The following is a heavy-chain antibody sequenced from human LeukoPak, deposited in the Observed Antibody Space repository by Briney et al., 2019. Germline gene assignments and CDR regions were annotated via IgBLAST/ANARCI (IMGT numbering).Heavy chain of an antibody. CDR3: AKPRGTRWYFDY. Sequence: PGGSLRLSCAASGFTFSSHWMHWVRQAPGTGLVWVARINSDGSSTSYADSVKGRFTISRDNAKNTLYLQMNSLRAEDTAVYYCAKPRGTRWYFDYWGQGTLVTVPS. V-gene: IGHV3-74*01. D-gene: IGHD1-14*01. CDR1: GFTFSSHW. J-gene: IGHJ4*02. CDR2: INSDGSST.